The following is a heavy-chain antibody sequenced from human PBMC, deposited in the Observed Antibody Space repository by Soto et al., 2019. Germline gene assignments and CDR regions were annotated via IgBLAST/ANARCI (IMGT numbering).Heavy chain of an antibody. Sequence: SETLSLTCTVSGGSISSYYWSWIRQPPGKGLEWIGYMYYSGSTKYNPSLKSRVTISVDTSKNQLSLNVSSVTAADTAMYYCARLGGYCSTTTCYGYYAMDVWGQGTMVTVSS. V-gene: IGHV4-59*08. CDR2: MYYSGST. J-gene: IGHJ6*02. D-gene: IGHD2-2*01. CDR3: ARLGGYCSTTTCYGYYAMDV. CDR1: GGSISSYY.